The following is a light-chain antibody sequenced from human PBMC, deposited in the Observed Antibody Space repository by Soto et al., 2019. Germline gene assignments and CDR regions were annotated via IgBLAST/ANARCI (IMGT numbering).Light chain of an antibody. CDR2: GAS. Sequence: EIVLTQSPDTLSLSPGDRATLSCRASQSVTSNSLAWYQQKPGQAPRLLIYGASIRATGIPDRFSGSGSGTDFTLTISRLEPEDFAVYHCQQYGSYPLLTFGGGTKVEIK. V-gene: IGKV3-20*01. CDR1: QSVTSNS. CDR3: QQYGSYPLLT. J-gene: IGKJ4*01.